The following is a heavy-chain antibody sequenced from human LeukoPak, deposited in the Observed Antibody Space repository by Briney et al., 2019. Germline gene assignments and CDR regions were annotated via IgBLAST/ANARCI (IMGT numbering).Heavy chain of an antibody. CDR1: GFTFSSYA. Sequence: PGGSLRLSCAASGFTFSSYAMNWVRQAPGKGLEWVSSISSSSSYIYYADSVKGRFTISRDNAKNSLYLQMNSLRAEDTAVYYCASMVRGVIGFRGVQTLDYWGQGTLVTVSS. CDR2: ISSSSSYI. V-gene: IGHV3-21*01. J-gene: IGHJ4*02. CDR3: ASMVRGVIGFRGVQTLDY. D-gene: IGHD3-10*01.